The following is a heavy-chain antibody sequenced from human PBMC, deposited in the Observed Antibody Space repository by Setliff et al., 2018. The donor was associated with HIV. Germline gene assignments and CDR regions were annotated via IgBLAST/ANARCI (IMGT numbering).Heavy chain of an antibody. CDR1: GSSFASAW. D-gene: IGHD1-26*01. V-gene: IGHV3-15*01. J-gene: IGHJ4*02. Sequence: GGSLRLSCAASGSSFASAWMNWVRRAPGKGLEWVARIREEAHGGETEYAAALRGRFTISRDNGKNSLYLQMNSLRAEDTAVYYCARDVGDSWGQGMLVTVSS. CDR2: IREEAHGGET. CDR3: ARDVGDS.